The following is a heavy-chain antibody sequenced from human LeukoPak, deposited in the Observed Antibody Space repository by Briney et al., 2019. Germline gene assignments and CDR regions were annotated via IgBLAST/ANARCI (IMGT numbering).Heavy chain of an antibody. V-gene: IGHV4-59*01. CDR2: IYYSGST. J-gene: IGHJ4*02. CDR1: GGSISSYY. CDR3: ARLRGYSYGFYYFDY. D-gene: IGHD5-18*01. Sequence: SETLSLTCTVSGGSISSYYWSWVRQPPGKGLEWIGYIYYSGSTNYNPSLKSRVTISVDTSKNQFSLKLSSVTAADTAVYYCARLRGYSYGFYYFDYWGQGTLVTVSS.